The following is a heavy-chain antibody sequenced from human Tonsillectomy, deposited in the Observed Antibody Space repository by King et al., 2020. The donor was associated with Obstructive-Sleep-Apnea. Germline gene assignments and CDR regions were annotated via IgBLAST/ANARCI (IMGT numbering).Heavy chain of an antibody. J-gene: IGHJ3*02. CDR3: TRDLSPAASGSYVDAFDI. Sequence: VPLVESGGGLVQPGGSLRLSCAASGFPFKNYWMIWVRQVPGKGLEWVANINRDGTQKNYVDSVKGRFTISRDTSRKSLSLQMNSLRAEDTAVYHCTRDLSPAASGSYVDAFDIWGQGTMVTVSS. D-gene: IGHD3-10*01. CDR2: INRDGTQK. CDR1: GFPFKNYW. V-gene: IGHV3-7*01.